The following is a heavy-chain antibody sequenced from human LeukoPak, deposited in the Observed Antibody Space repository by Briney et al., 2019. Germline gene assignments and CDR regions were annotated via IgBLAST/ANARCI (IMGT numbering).Heavy chain of an antibody. CDR1: GYTFTSYG. J-gene: IGHJ3*02. D-gene: IGHD6-19*01. V-gene: IGHV1-18*01. Sequence: GASVKVSCTASGYTFTSYGISWVRQAPGQGLAWVGWISAYNGNTNYAQKLQGRVTMTTDTSTSTAYMELRSLRSDDTAVYYCARDGIAVAGTETAFDIWGQGTMVTVSS. CDR2: ISAYNGNT. CDR3: ARDGIAVAGTETAFDI.